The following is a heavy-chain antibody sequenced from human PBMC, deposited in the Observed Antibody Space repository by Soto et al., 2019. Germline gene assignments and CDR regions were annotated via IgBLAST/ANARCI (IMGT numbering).Heavy chain of an antibody. CDR3: ARHSSGPNNYYRMDV. Sequence: SETLSLTCAVSGGSISSSNWWSWVRQPPGKGLEWIGEIYHSGSTNYNPSLKSRVTISVDKSKNQFSLKLSSVTAADTAVYYCARHSSGPNNYYRMDVWGQGTTVTVSS. CDR2: IYHSGST. D-gene: IGHD6-19*01. CDR1: GGSISSSNW. V-gene: IGHV4-4*02. J-gene: IGHJ6*02.